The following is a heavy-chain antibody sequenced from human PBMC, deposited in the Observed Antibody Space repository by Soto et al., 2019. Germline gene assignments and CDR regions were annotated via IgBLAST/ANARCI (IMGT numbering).Heavy chain of an antibody. CDR2: ISGSGGST. J-gene: IGHJ4*02. D-gene: IGHD3-3*01. Sequence: GGSLRLSCAASGFTFSSYAMSWVRQAPGKGLEWVSAISGSGGSTYYADSVKGRFTISRDNSKNTLYLQMNSLRAEDTAVYYCAKDLTYYDFWSGYYFDYWGQGTLVTVSS. CDR1: GFTFSSYA. CDR3: AKDLTYYDFWSGYYFDY. V-gene: IGHV3-23*01.